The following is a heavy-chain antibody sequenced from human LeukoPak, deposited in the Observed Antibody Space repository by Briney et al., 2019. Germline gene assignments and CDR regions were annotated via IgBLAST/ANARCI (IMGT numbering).Heavy chain of an antibody. CDR2: IIPIFGTA. CDR1: GGTFSIYA. V-gene: IGHV1-69*13. CDR3: ARGIRRYSSTGNEYFQH. Sequence: SVKVSCKASGGTFSIYAISWVRQAPGQGLEWMGGIIPIFGTANYAQKFQGRVTITADESTSTAYMELSSLRSEDTAVYYCARGIRRYSSTGNEYFQHWGQGTLVTVSS. D-gene: IGHD6-13*01. J-gene: IGHJ1*01.